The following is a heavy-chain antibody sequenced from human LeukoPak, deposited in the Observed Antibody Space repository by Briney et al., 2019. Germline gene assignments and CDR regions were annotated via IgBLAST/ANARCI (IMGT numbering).Heavy chain of an antibody. V-gene: IGHV4-59*01. CDR3: ARSDPLLWFGADY. CDR1: GGSISSYY. CDR2: IYYSGST. J-gene: IGHJ4*02. D-gene: IGHD3-10*01. Sequence: SETLSLTCTVSGGSISSYYWSWIRQPPGKGLEWIGYIYYSGSTNYNPSLKSRVTISVDTSKNQFSLKLSSVTAADTAVHYCARSDPLLWFGADYWGQGTLVTVSS.